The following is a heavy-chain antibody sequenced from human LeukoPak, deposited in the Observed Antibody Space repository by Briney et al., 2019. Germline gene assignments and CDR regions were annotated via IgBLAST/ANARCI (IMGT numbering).Heavy chain of an antibody. D-gene: IGHD3-22*01. J-gene: IGHJ4*02. V-gene: IGHV3-23*01. Sequence: GESLRLSCAASGFTFSSYAMSWVRQAPGKGLEWVSGISGSGGSTYYADSVKGRFTISRDNSKNTLYLQMNSLRAEDTAVYYCAKEGSYYDSSGYYHYFDYWGQGTLVTVSS. CDR1: GFTFSSYA. CDR2: ISGSGGST. CDR3: AKEGSYYDSSGYYHYFDY.